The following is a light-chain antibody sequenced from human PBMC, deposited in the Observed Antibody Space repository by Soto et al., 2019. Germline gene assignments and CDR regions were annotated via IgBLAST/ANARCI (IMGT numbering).Light chain of an antibody. Sequence: QSALTQPASVSGSPGQSITISCTGTSXDVGGYNYVSWYQQHPGKAPKLMIYEVSHRPSGVSNRFSGSKSGNTASLTISGLQAEDEADYYCSSYTSSSTPYVFGTGTKVTVL. CDR2: EVS. V-gene: IGLV2-14*01. J-gene: IGLJ1*01. CDR3: SSYTSSSTPYV. CDR1: SXDVGGYNY.